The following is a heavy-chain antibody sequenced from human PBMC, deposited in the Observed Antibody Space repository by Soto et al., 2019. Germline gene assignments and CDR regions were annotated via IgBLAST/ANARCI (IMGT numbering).Heavy chain of an antibody. D-gene: IGHD3-10*01. CDR1: GDSISSGGYY. V-gene: IGHV4-61*08. CDR2: VHHSWGS. Sequence: SETLSLTCAVSGDSISSGGYYWSWFRQSPGKRMEWIGYVHHSWGSSYNPSLQSRVAISLDTSKSQFSLKVTSVTATDTAVYYCARQGFGPLHGLVDVWGQGTTVTVSS. J-gene: IGHJ6*02. CDR3: ARQGFGPLHGLVDV.